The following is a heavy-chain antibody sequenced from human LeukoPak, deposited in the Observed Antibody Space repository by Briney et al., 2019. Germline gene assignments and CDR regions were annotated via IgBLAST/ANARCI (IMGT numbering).Heavy chain of an antibody. J-gene: IGHJ4*02. D-gene: IGHD3-3*01. Sequence: AASVKVSCKASGYTFTSYGITWIQQAPGQGLEWMGWISIYNGNTNYAQNLQGRVTMTTDTSTSTAYMELRSLTSDDTAMYYCARDLVTYYDFWTAYSTFGNWGQGTLVTVSS. V-gene: IGHV1-18*01. CDR3: ARDLVTYYDFWTAYSTFGN. CDR2: ISIYNGNT. CDR1: GYTFTSYG.